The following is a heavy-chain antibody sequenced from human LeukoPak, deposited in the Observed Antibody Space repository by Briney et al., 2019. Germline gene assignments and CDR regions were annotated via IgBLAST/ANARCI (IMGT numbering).Heavy chain of an antibody. D-gene: IGHD2-15*01. CDR1: GGTFSSYA. J-gene: IGHJ4*02. CDR3: ARDRVRYCSGGSCYYGY. V-gene: IGHV1-69*13. CDR2: IIPIFGTA. Sequence: SVKVSCKASGGTFSSYAISWVRQAPGQGLEWMGGIIPIFGTANYAQKFRGRVTITADESTSTAYMELSSLRSEDTAVYYCARDRVRYCSGGSCYYGYWGQGTLVTVSS.